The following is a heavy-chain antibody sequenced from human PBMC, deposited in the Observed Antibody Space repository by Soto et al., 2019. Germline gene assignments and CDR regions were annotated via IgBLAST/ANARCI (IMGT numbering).Heavy chain of an antibody. J-gene: IGHJ4*02. CDR1: GYTFTTYY. CDR2: IDPSGGGT. V-gene: IGHV1-46*01. D-gene: IGHD6-25*01. Sequence: ASVKVSCKASGYTFTTYYIHWVRQAPGQGLEWMALIDPSGGGTSYAQKFRGRVTLTRDTSTSTVYMDFSSLRSEDTAVYYCARDRIPLAAAGKLDSWGQGRLVTVPS. CDR3: ARDRIPLAAAGKLDS.